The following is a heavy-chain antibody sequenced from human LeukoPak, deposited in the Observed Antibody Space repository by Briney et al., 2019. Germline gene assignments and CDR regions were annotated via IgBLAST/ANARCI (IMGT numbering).Heavy chain of an antibody. CDR3: AIFGGNSGRREDY. CDR2: VSGNGGNT. V-gene: IGHV3-23*01. Sequence: GGSLRLSCAASGFTFSSYAMTWVRQAPGKGLEWVSSVSGNGGNTYYVDSVKGRFTISRDNSKNTLYLQMNSLRVDGTAVYFCAIFGGNSGRREDYWGQGTLVTVSS. J-gene: IGHJ4*02. CDR1: GFTFSSYA. D-gene: IGHD4-23*01.